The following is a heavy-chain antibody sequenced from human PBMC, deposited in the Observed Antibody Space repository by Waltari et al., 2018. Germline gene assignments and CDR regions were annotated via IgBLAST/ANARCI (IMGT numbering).Heavy chain of an antibody. CDR2: IEHDGNT. CDR1: GGSISSGGHS. V-gene: IGHV4-30-2*01. J-gene: IGHJ4*02. CDR3: ARVNKVGWYYFDY. D-gene: IGHD2-15*01. Sequence: QLQLQESGSGLVKPSQTLSLTCAVSGGSISSGGHSWSWIRQPPGKGLEWIGYIEHDGNTFYNPSLKSRVTISVDRSKNQFSLKLTSVTAADTAVYYCARVNKVGWYYFDYWGQGTLVTVSS.